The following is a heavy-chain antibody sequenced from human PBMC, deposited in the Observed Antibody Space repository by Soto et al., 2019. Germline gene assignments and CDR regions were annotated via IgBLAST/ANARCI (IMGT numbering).Heavy chain of an antibody. CDR1: GCSISSSSIYY. Sequence: PSETLSLTCTVSGCSISSSSIYYWGWIRQPPGKGLEWIGTIYYSGSTYYNPSLKSRVTISVDTSKNQFSLKLSSVTAADTAVYYCARQLRRIIVVISEAYFDSWGQGTLVTVSS. CDR2: IYYSGST. D-gene: IGHD3-22*01. V-gene: IGHV4-39*01. CDR3: ARQLRRIIVVISEAYFDS. J-gene: IGHJ4*01.